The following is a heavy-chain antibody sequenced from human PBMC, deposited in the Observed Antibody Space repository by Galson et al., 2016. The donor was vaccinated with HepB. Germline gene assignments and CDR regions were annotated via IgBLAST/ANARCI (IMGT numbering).Heavy chain of an antibody. CDR2: IETAGDT. CDR1: GFTFSIHD. V-gene: IGHV3-13*01. Sequence: SLRLSCAASGFTFSIHDMHWVRQAPGKGLEWVSAIETAGDTYYPDSVKGRFTISRENAKNSLYIQMNSLRAGDTAVYYCARGKSLLTMPWNYGLDVWGKGTTVSVSS. CDR3: ARGKSLLTMPWNYGLDV. D-gene: IGHD4/OR15-4a*01. J-gene: IGHJ6*04.